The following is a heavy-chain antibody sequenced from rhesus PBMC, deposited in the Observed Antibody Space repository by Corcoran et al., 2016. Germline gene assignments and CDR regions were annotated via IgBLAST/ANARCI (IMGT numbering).Heavy chain of an antibody. V-gene: IGHV1-156*01. D-gene: IGHD5-12*01. CDR2: VDPVYGEI. J-gene: IGHJ4*01. CDR3: ARSEDTATVRFDY. CDR1: VYNFTDFS. Sequence: EVQLVQSGAEVKKPGASVKGHCKVSVYNFTDFSIHWVGLATRIGLEWMGGVDPVYGEIIHAEKSQGRVTMTEDTSTDTAYMELSSLRSEDTAVYYCARSEDTATVRFDYWGQGVLVTVSS.